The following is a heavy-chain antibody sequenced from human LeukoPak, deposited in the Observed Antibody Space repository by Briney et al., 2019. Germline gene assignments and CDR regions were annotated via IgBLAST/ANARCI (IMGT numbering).Heavy chain of an antibody. Sequence: ASVKVSCKASGYAFTGYYMHWVRQAPGQGLEWMGWINPNSGGTNYAQKFQGRVTMTRDTSISTAYMELSRLRSDDTAVYYCARGLYSPRYYYYYYMDVWGKGTTVTVSS. J-gene: IGHJ6*03. CDR2: INPNSGGT. CDR3: ARGLYSPRYYYYYYMDV. D-gene: IGHD2-21*01. CDR1: GYAFTGYY. V-gene: IGHV1-2*02.